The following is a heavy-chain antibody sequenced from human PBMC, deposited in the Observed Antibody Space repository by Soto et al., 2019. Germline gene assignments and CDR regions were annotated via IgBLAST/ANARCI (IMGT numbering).Heavy chain of an antibody. J-gene: IGHJ6*02. V-gene: IGHV3-30*18. Sequence: WGSLRLSCAASGFTFSDFGMHRFRQAPGKGLEWVAIISYDGILKYYADSVKGRFTISRDTSKGAVYLQMNSLTPEDTAVYYCAKDFKVSGGHYGSLNYYYGMDVWGQGTTVTVSS. CDR3: AKDFKVSGGHYGSLNYYYGMDV. CDR2: ISYDGILK. CDR1: GFTFSDFG. D-gene: IGHD3-10*01.